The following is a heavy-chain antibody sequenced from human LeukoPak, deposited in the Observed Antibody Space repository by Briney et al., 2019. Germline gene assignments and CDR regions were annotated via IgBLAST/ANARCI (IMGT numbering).Heavy chain of an antibody. J-gene: IGHJ4*02. Sequence: GSLRLSCAASGFTFSSYSMNWVRQAPGKGLEWVSSISSSGSYIYYAASVKGRFTISRDNAKNSLYLQMNSLRAEDTAVYYCARAAAGTPSFDYWGQGTLVTVSS. V-gene: IGHV3-21*01. CDR1: GFTFSSYS. CDR2: ISSSGSYI. CDR3: ARAAAGTPSFDY. D-gene: IGHD1/OR15-1a*01.